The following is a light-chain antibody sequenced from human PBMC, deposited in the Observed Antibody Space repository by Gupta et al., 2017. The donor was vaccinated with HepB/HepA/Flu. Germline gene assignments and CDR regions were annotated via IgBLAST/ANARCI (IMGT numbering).Light chain of an antibody. CDR1: TGTVTSGHW. V-gene: IGLV7-46*01. J-gene: IGLJ2*01. CDR2: DIS. Sequence: QALVTQEPSLTVSPGGTVPLTRGSSTGTVTSGHWPYWFQQQPAQAPRKLIYDISKKHAWTPARFSGSLRGDKAALTLSGAQPEDEADYYCFLSYSGVGALFGGGTKLTVL. CDR3: FLSYSGVGAL.